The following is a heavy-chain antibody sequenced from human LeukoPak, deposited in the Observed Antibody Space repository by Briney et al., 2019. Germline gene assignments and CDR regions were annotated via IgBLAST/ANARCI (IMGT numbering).Heavy chain of an antibody. CDR1: GFTFDDYT. D-gene: IGHD3-22*01. CDR3: AKESVYYYDSSGYLGC. J-gene: IGHJ1*01. CDR2: ISWDGGST. V-gene: IGHV3-43*01. Sequence: GGSLRLSCAASGFTFDDYTMHWVRQAPGKGLEWVSLISWDGGSTYYADSVKGRFTISRDNSKNSLYLQMNSLRTEDTALYYCAKESVYYYDSSGYLGCWGQGTLVTVSS.